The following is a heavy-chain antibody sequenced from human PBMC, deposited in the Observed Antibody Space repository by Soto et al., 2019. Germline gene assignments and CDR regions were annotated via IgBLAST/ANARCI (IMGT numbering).Heavy chain of an antibody. Sequence: GGSLRLSCAASGLTFSTFAMNWVRQAPGKGLEWVSAISGNGNNVYYADSVKGRFSISRDNSKNTLFLQMSSLRAEDSAVYYCAKRGYFYESGGYYYLDLRCRATLVSVPS. D-gene: IGHD3-22*01. CDR2: ISGNGNNV. CDR1: GLTFSTFA. J-gene: IGHJ2*01. V-gene: IGHV3-23*01. CDR3: AKRGYFYESGGYYYLDL.